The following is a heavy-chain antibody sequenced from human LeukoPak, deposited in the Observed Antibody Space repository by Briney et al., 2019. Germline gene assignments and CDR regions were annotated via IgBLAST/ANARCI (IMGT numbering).Heavy chain of an antibody. V-gene: IGHV3-30-3*01. D-gene: IGHD3-22*01. CDR3: AKDQSRYDTSGYRYFNY. CDR2: ISYDGSNK. J-gene: IGHJ4*02. CDR1: GFTFSSYA. Sequence: PGRSLRLSCAASGFTFSSYAMHWVRQAPGKGLEWVAVISYDGSNKYYTDSVKGRFTISRDNSKNTLYLQMNSLRAEDTAVYYCAKDQSRYDTSGYRYFNYWGQGTLVTVSS.